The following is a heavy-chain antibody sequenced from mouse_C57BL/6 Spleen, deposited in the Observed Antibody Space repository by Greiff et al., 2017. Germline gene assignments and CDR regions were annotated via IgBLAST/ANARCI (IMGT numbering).Heavy chain of an antibody. CDR3: ARRGDTTFDY. CDR2: IDPSDSYT. D-gene: IGHD5-1-1*01. CDR1: GYTFTSYW. V-gene: IGHV1-59*01. J-gene: IGHJ2*01. Sequence: VQLQQPGAELVRPGTSVKLSCKASGYTFTSYWMHWVKQRPGQGLEWIGVIDPSDSYTNYNQKFKGKATLTVDTSSSTAYMQLSSLTSEDSAVYYCARRGDTTFDYWGQGTTLTVSS.